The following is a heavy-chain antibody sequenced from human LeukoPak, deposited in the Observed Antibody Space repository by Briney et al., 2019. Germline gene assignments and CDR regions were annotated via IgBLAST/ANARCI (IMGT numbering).Heavy chain of an antibody. CDR1: GFTFSSYS. CDR2: TSSSSSYI. V-gene: IGHV3-21*01. CDR3: GRGQGYQLLWGGGHYFDY. J-gene: IGHJ4*02. D-gene: IGHD2-2*01. Sequence: GGSLRLSCAASGFTFSSYSMNWVRQAPGKGLEWVSSTSSSSSYIYYAGSVKGRFTISRDNAKNSLYLQMNSLRAEDTAVYYCGRGQGYQLLWGGGHYFDYWGQGTLVTVSS.